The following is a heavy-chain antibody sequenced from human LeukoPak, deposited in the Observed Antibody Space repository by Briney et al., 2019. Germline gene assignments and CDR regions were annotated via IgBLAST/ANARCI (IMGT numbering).Heavy chain of an antibody. CDR3: ARDRRIQHYYYGMDV. CDR2: IYYSGST. J-gene: IGHJ6*02. D-gene: IGHD5-18*01. V-gene: IGHV4-59*01. Sequence: PSETQSLTCTVSGGSISSYYWSWIRQPPGKGLEWIGYIYYSGSTNYNPSLKSRVTISVDTSKNQFSLKLSSVTAADTAVYYCARDRRIQHYYYGMDVWGQGTTVTVSS. CDR1: GGSISSYY.